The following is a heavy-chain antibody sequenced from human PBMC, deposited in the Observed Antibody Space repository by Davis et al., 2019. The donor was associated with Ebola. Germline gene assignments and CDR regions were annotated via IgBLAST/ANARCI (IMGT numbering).Heavy chain of an antibody. D-gene: IGHD1-1*01. J-gene: IGHJ6*02. Sequence: SETLSLTCTVSGGSISSYYWSWIRQSPGKGLEWIGYINYSGSTNYNPSLKSRVTISVDTSKNQFSLKVSSVTAADTAIYYCARHATGSRRGMDVWGQGTTVTVSS. CDR2: INYSGST. CDR1: GGSISSYY. CDR3: ARHATGSRRGMDV. V-gene: IGHV4-59*08.